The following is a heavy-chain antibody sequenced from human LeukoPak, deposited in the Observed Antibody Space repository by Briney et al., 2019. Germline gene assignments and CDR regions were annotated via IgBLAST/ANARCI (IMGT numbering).Heavy chain of an antibody. Sequence: SETLSLTCTVSGGSISSSSYCWGWIRQPPGKGLEWIGSIYYSGSTYYNPSLKSRVTISVDTSKNQFSLSLSSVTAADTAVYYCARPGGSYDGYFDYWGQGTLVTVSS. CDR2: IYYSGST. D-gene: IGHD1-26*01. CDR3: ARPGGSYDGYFDY. V-gene: IGHV4-39*01. J-gene: IGHJ4*02. CDR1: GGSISSSSYC.